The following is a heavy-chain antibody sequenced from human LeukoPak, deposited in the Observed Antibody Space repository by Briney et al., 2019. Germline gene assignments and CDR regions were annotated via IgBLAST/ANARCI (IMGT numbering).Heavy chain of an antibody. CDR2: ISGSGGST. Sequence: GGSLRLSCAASGFTFSSCAMSWVRQAPGKGLEWVSSISGSGGSTYYADSVKGRFTISGDNAKNSLYLQMNSLRAEDTAVYYCARDLTVTRGGDWDYWGQGTLVTVSS. V-gene: IGHV3-23*01. CDR1: GFTFSSCA. D-gene: IGHD4-17*01. J-gene: IGHJ4*02. CDR3: ARDLTVTRGGDWDY.